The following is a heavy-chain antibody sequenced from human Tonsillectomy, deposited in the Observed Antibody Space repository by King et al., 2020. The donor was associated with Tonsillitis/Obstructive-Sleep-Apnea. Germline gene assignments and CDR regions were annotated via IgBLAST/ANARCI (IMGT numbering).Heavy chain of an antibody. CDR1: GFTVSSYS. CDR3: ARDHYDRSGVYMDV. V-gene: IGHV3-21*01. Sequence: VQLVESGGGLVKPGGSLRLSCAASGFTVSSYSMSWVRQAPGKGLEWVPSISSSSGYIYYADSLKGRFTISRDNAKNSLYLQMNSLRAEDTAVYYCARDHYDRSGVYMDVWGKGTTVTVSS. CDR2: ISSSSGYI. J-gene: IGHJ6*03. D-gene: IGHD3-22*01.